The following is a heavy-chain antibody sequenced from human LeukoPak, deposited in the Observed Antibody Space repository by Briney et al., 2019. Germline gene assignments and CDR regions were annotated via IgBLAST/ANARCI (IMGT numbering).Heavy chain of an antibody. Sequence: SETLSLTCTVSGGSISSGDYYWSWIRQPPGKGLEWVGYIYYRGSTNYNPSLKSRVTISVDTSKNQFSLKLSSVTAADTAVYYCARLSGYSSGHYYSDYWGQGTLVTVSS. D-gene: IGHD3-22*01. J-gene: IGHJ4*02. V-gene: IGHV4-61*08. CDR2: IYYRGST. CDR3: ARLSGYSSGHYYSDY. CDR1: GGSISSGDYY.